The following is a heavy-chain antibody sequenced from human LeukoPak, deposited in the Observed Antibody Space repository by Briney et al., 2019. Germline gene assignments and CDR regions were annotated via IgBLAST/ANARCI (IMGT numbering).Heavy chain of an antibody. D-gene: IGHD1-14*01. CDR3: ARGGLGNHKFFDI. J-gene: IGHJ3*02. V-gene: IGHV4-4*07. Sequence: SETLSLTCSVSGGSIKTYWSWIRQPAGKGLEWIGRIYTSGSTTYNPSLKSRVTISVDTSKNQFSLKLNSVTAADTAVYFCARGGLGNHKFFDIWGQGTMVTVSS. CDR1: GGSIKTY. CDR2: IYTSGST.